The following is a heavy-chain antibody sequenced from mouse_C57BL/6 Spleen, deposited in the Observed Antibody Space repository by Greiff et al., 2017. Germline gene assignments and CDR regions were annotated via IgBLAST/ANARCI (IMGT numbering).Heavy chain of an antibody. Sequence: VLLQQSGAELVKPGASVKMSCKASGYTFTTYPIEWMKQNHGKSLEWIGNFHPYNDDTKYNEKFKGKATLTVEKSSSTVYLELSRLTSDDSAVYVCARNYYGSSHYFDYWGQGTTLTVSS. CDR2: FHPYNDDT. CDR3: ARNYYGSSHYFDY. J-gene: IGHJ2*01. V-gene: IGHV1-47*01. D-gene: IGHD1-1*01. CDR1: GYTFTTYP.